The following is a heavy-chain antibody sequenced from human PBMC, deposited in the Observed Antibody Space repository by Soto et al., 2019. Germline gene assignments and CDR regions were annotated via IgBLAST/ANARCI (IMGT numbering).Heavy chain of an antibody. Sequence: XGTLSLTCTVSGGSFSDGTFYWSWIRQPPGKGLEWIGYIYYSGSTNYNPSLKSRVTISLDTSKNHFSLDLSSVTAADTAVYYCARVHTYYYYYGMDVWGPGSTVTVSS. V-gene: IGHV4-61*03. J-gene: IGHJ6*02. CDR1: GGSFSDGTFY. CDR2: IYYSGST. CDR3: ARVHTYYYYYGMDV.